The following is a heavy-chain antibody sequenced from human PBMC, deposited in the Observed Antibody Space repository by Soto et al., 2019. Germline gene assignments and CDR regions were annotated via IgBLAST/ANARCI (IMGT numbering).Heavy chain of an antibody. CDR3: ARHLTYCSAGSCYSDFPYYGMDV. Sequence: SVPLSLTWTVAGGSIISGDYYWSWIRQPPGKGLEWIGYIYYSGSTNYNPSLKSRVTISVDTSKNQFSLKLSSVTAADTAVYYCARHLTYCSAGSCYSDFPYYGMDVWGQGTTVTVSS. CDR2: IYYSGST. J-gene: IGHJ6*02. D-gene: IGHD2-15*01. CDR1: GGSIISGDYY. V-gene: IGHV4-61*08.